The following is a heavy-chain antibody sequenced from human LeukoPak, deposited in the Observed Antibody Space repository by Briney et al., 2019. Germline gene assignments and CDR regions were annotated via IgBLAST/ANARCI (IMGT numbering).Heavy chain of an antibody. V-gene: IGHV3-23*01. CDR1: GFTFRSYA. D-gene: IGHD5-18*01. CDR3: SKGYVDKAMVTPL. Sequence: GGSLRLSCAASGFTFRSYAMSWVRQAPGKGLEWVSSISCSGGSTYYADSVKGRFTISRDNSKNTLYLQMNSLRAEDTAVYYCSKGYVDKAMVTPLWGQGTLVTVSS. CDR2: ISCSGGST. J-gene: IGHJ4*02.